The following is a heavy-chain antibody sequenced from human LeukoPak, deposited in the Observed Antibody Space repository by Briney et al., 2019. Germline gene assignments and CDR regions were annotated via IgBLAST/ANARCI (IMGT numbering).Heavy chain of an antibody. Sequence: PGGSLRLSCAASGFTFSSYAMHWVRQAPGKGLEYVSAISSNGGSTYYANSVKGRFTISRDNSKNTLYLQMGSLRAEDTAVYYCARDRPDSSSWYEHDAFDIWGQGTMVTVSS. CDR3: ARDRPDSSSWYEHDAFDI. D-gene: IGHD6-13*01. V-gene: IGHV3-64*01. CDR1: GFTFSSYA. CDR2: ISSNGGST. J-gene: IGHJ3*02.